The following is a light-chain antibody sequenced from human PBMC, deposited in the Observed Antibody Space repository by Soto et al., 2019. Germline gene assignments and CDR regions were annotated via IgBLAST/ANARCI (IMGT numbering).Light chain of an antibody. J-gene: IGKJ5*01. CDR2: AAS. Sequence: DIQMTQSPSSVSASVGDRVTITCRASQGISSWLAWYQKKPGKAPKLMXYAASSLQSGVPSRFSGSGSGTDLTLTISSLQPEDFANYYCQQSYSSLPITFGQGTRLEIK. CDR1: QGISSW. CDR3: QQSYSSLPIT. V-gene: IGKV1-12*01.